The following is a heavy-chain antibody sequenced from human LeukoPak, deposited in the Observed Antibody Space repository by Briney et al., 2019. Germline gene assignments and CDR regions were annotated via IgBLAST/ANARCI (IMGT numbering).Heavy chain of an antibody. V-gene: IGHV3-20*04. CDR1: GFTFDDYG. Sequence: GGSLRLSCAASGFTFDDYGMSWVRQAPGKGLEWVSGINWNGGSTGYADSVKGRFTSSRENAKNSLYLQMNSLRAEDTALYYCASSYDSSGYLFDYWGQGTLVTVSS. J-gene: IGHJ4*02. CDR2: INWNGGST. D-gene: IGHD3-22*01. CDR3: ASSYDSSGYLFDY.